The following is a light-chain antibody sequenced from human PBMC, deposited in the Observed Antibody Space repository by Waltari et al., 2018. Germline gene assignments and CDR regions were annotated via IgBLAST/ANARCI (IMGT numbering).Light chain of an antibody. CDR1: SGHSSNI. J-gene: IGLJ3*02. V-gene: IGLV4-69*01. CDR2: VNSDGSH. Sequence: QLVLTQSPSASASLGASVKLTCTLSSGHSSNIIAWLQQQPEKGPRYLMKVNSDGSHSKGDEIPGRFSGSSSGAERYLTISTVQSEEEADYYCQTGGHGTWVFGGGTKLTVL. CDR3: QTGGHGTWV.